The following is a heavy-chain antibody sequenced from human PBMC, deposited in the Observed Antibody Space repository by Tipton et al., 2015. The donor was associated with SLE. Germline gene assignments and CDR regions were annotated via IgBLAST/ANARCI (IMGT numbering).Heavy chain of an antibody. D-gene: IGHD3-10*02. V-gene: IGHV3-33*08. CDR2: IWYDGTLD. CDR3: ARDLATDPVYSGLMDA. Sequence: SLRLSCAASGFMFRNYGMHWVRQAPGKGLEWVAIIWYDGTLDYYADSVKGRFTISRDNPRNIVYLQMSSLGEEDTAVYYCARDLATDPVYSGLMDAWGNGTTVTVSS. CDR1: GFMFRNYG. J-gene: IGHJ6*03.